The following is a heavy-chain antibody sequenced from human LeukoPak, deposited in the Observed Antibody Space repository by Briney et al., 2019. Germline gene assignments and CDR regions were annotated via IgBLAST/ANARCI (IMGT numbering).Heavy chain of an antibody. D-gene: IGHD3-22*01. Sequence: GASVKVSCKASGYTFTSYGISWVRQAPGQGLEWMGWISAYNGNTNYAQKLQGRVTMTTDTSTSTAYMELRSLRSDDTAVYYCARAGWNYYDSGGYYYGHYYYYYYMDVWGKGTTVTVSS. CDR3: ARAGWNYYDSGGYYYGHYYYYYYMDV. J-gene: IGHJ6*03. CDR1: GYTFTSYG. V-gene: IGHV1-18*01. CDR2: ISAYNGNT.